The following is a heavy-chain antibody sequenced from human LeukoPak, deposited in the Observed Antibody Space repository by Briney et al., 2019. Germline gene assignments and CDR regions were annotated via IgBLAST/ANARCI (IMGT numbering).Heavy chain of an antibody. CDR1: GYTFTGYY. CDR3: ARDLEYSYGFGYYYYMDV. V-gene: IGHV1-2*02. D-gene: IGHD5-18*01. CDR2: INPNSGGT. J-gene: IGHJ6*03. Sequence: ASVKVSCKASGYTFTGYYMHWVRQAPGQGLEWMGWINPNSGGTNYAQKFQGRVTMTRDTSISTAYMELSRLRSDDTAVYYCARDLEYSYGFGYYYYMDVWGQGTLVTVSS.